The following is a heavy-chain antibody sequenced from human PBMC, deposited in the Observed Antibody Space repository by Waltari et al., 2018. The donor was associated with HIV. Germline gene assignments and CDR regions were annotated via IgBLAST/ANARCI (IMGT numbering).Heavy chain of an antibody. D-gene: IGHD5-12*01. J-gene: IGHJ3*02. CDR1: GGSFSGYY. CDR3: ARDPRNPWRAAFDI. Sequence: QVQLQQWGAGLLKPSETLSLTCAVYGGSFSGYYWSWIRQPPGKGLEWIGEINHSVSTNYNPSLKSRVTISVDTSKNQFSLKLSSVTAADTAVYYCARDPRNPWRAAFDIWGQGTMVTVSS. V-gene: IGHV4-34*01. CDR2: INHSVST.